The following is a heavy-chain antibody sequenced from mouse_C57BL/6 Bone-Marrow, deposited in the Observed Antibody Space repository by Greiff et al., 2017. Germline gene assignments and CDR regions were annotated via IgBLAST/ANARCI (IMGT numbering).Heavy chain of an antibody. Sequence: VQLQQSGPELVKPGASVKISCKASGYSFTGYYMNWVKQSPEKSLEWIGEINPSTGGTTYNQKFKAKATLTVDKSSSTAYMQLKSLTSEDSAVNYCAREWLLPPAYWGQGTLVTVSA. CDR2: INPSTGGT. J-gene: IGHJ3*01. CDR3: AREWLLPPAY. CDR1: GYSFTGYY. V-gene: IGHV1-42*01. D-gene: IGHD2-3*01.